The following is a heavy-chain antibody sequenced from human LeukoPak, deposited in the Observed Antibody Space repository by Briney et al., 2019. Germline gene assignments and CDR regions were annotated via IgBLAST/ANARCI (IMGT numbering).Heavy chain of an antibody. CDR1: GGSISSSNW. D-gene: IGHD3-22*01. Sequence: SGTLSLTCAVSGGSISSSNWWSWVRQPPGKGLEWIGEIYHSGSTNYNPSLKSRVTISVDKSKNQSSLKLSSVTAADTAVYYCARVHDTSGYYYMLDYWGQGTLVTVSS. CDR3: ARVHDTSGYYYMLDY. J-gene: IGHJ4*02. V-gene: IGHV4-4*02. CDR2: IYHSGST.